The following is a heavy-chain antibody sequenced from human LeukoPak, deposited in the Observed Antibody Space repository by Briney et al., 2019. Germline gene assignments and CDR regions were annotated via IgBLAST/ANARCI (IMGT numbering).Heavy chain of an antibody. CDR2: IYWNDDK. CDR1: GFSLSTTGVG. Sequence: SGPTLVKPTQTLTLTCTFSGFSLSTTGVGVGWIRQPPGKALEWLTLIYWNDDKRYSPSLKSRLTITKDTSKNQVVLTMTNMDPVDTATYYCARRREMATLVYAFDIWGQGTMVTVSS. D-gene: IGHD5-24*01. J-gene: IGHJ3*02. V-gene: IGHV2-5*01. CDR3: ARRREMATLVYAFDI.